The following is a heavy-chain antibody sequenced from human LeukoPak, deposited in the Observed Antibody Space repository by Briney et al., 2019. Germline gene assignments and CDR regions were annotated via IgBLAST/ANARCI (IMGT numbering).Heavy chain of an antibody. CDR3: ARPHLTWRVEYFDP. D-gene: IGHD3-16*01. CDR2: VYSTGNT. CDR1: GDSINSNSYH. Sequence: PSETLSLTCTVSGDSINSNSYHWGWIRQPPGKGLGWIGTVYSTGNTCYTPSLKSRVTISVDTSNNQFSLKLTSVTAADTALYYCARPHLTWRVEYFDPWGQGTLVTVSS. J-gene: IGHJ5*02. V-gene: IGHV4-39*01.